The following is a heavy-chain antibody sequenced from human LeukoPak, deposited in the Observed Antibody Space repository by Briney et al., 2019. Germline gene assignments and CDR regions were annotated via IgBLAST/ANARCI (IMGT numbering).Heavy chain of an antibody. V-gene: IGHV4-39*07. Sequence: PSETLSLTCTVSGGSISSSSYYWGWIRQPPGKGLEWIGSIYYSGSTYYNPSLKSRVTISVDTSKNQFSLKLSSVTAADTAAYYCARALGYSSRPFDYWGQGTLVTVSS. D-gene: IGHD5-18*01. J-gene: IGHJ4*02. CDR1: GGSISSSSYY. CDR3: ARALGYSSRPFDY. CDR2: IYYSGST.